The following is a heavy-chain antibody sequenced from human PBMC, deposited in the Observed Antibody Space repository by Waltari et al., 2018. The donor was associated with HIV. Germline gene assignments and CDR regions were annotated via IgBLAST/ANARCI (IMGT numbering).Heavy chain of an antibody. Sequence: EVQLVESGGGLVQPGGSLRLSCAASGFTFSPYWLHWVRQVPGKGLIWVSRINSDGSSTSYADSVKGRFTISRDNAKNTLYLQMNSLRAEDTAVYYCATSRTFDYWGQGTLVTVSS. J-gene: IGHJ4*02. CDR2: INSDGSST. CDR3: ATSRTFDY. V-gene: IGHV3-74*01. CDR1: GFTFSPYW.